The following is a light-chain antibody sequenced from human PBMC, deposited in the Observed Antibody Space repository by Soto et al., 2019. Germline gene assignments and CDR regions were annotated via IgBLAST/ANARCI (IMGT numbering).Light chain of an antibody. CDR2: GNS. CDR3: QSYDSSLNGWV. Sequence: QSVLTQPPSVSGAPGQRVTISCTGSSSNTGAGYYVHWYQQLPGNAPKLLIYGNSNRPSGVPDRFSGSKSGTSASLGITGVQAEDEADYYCQSYDSSLNGWVFGGGTKVTVL. V-gene: IGLV1-40*01. J-gene: IGLJ3*02. CDR1: SSNTGAGYY.